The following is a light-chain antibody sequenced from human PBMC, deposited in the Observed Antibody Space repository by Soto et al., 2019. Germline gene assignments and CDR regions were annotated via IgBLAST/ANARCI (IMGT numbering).Light chain of an antibody. CDR2: DAS. Sequence: DFQLTQSHSTLSASEGDRVTLSCLASQSVSIWLAWYQQKPGKAPKLLIYDASALPRGVPSRFSGSGSGTKFTLTIASLQPDDFATYYCQQYETFSGTFGPGTKVDIK. CDR1: QSVSIW. J-gene: IGKJ1*01. CDR3: QQYETFSGT. V-gene: IGKV1-5*01.